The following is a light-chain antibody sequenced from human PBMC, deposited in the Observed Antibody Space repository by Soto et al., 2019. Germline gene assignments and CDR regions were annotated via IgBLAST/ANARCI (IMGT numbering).Light chain of an antibody. J-gene: IGKJ1*01. CDR1: QSISGW. V-gene: IGKV1-5*01. CDR3: QHYNNWPPWT. CDR2: DAS. Sequence: DIQMTQSPYTLSPSVGDRVSITCRASQSISGWLAWYQQKPGKAPKLLIYDASSLESGVPSRFSGSGSGTEFTLTISTLQSEDFAIYYCQHYNNWPPWTFGQGTKVDIK.